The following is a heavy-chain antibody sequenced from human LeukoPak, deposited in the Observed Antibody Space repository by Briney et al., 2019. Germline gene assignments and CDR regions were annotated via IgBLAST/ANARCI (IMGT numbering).Heavy chain of an antibody. J-gene: IGHJ4*02. Sequence: GGSLRLSCAASGFTFSSSAMNWVRQAPGKGLEWVSGISGSGGTTYYADSVKGRFTISRDNAKNSLYLQMNSLRAEDTAVYYCARGPPKNTVTTRKYFDYWGQGTLVTVSS. CDR3: ARGPPKNTVTTRKYFDY. D-gene: IGHD4-17*01. CDR1: GFTFSSSA. V-gene: IGHV3-23*01. CDR2: ISGSGGTT.